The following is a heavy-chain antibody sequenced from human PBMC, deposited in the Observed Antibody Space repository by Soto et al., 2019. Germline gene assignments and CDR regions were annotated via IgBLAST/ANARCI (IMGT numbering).Heavy chain of an antibody. CDR1: GFSLSTNGVG. CDR3: AHNTRTSSGWYTADAFDI. V-gene: IGHV2-5*02. D-gene: IGHD6-19*01. CDR2: IYWDDDK. Sequence: KESGPTLVKPTQTLTLTCTFSGFSLSTNGVGVGWISQPPGKALEWLALIYWDDDKRYSPSLKSRLTITKDTSKNQVVLTMTNMDPVDTATYYCAHNTRTSSGWYTADAFDIWGQGTMVTVSS. J-gene: IGHJ3*02.